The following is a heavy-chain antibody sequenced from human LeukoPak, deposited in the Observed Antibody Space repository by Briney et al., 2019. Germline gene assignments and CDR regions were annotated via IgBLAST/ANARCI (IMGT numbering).Heavy chain of an antibody. D-gene: IGHD3-22*01. Sequence: GGSLRLSCADSGFLFSDFIDHTMVWVRQAPGKGLEWVSYISSSSTSISYADSVKGRFTISRDNAKNSLYLQMNTLRAEDTAVYYCARERPYYFDSSGQEQFDYWGQGTLVTVSS. CDR2: ISSSSTSI. CDR3: ARERPYYFDSSGQEQFDY. V-gene: IGHV3-21*01. J-gene: IGHJ4*02. CDR1: GFLFSDFIDHT.